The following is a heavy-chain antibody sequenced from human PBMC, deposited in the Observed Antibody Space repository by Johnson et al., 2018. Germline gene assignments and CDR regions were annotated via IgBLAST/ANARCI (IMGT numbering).Heavy chain of an antibody. J-gene: IGHJ4*02. CDR1: RFTFSTYV. Sequence: QVQLQESGGGVVQPGRSPRLSCAASRFTFSTYVMHWVRQAPGKGLEWVGVITYDGNEKYYADSVKGRFTTSRDNSKNTWFLQMDRLRSEDTAVYFCAKAASFKDPTNTVTATDFWGQGTLVTVSS. D-gene: IGHD4-17*01. V-gene: IGHV3-30*18. CDR3: AKAASFKDPTNTVTATDF. CDR2: ITYDGNEK.